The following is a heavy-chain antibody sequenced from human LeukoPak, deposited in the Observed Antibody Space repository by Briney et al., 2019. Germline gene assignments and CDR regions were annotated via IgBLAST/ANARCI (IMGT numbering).Heavy chain of an antibody. D-gene: IGHD3-16*01. Sequence: SETLSLTCTVSGASISSSTYHWSWIRQPPGKGLEWIGYIYYSGSTNYNPSLKSRVTISVDTSKNQFSLKLSSVTAADTAVYYCARDGGVTSSYYYYMDVWGKGTTVTVSS. CDR2: IYYSGST. J-gene: IGHJ6*03. CDR3: ARDGGVTSSYYYYMDV. V-gene: IGHV4-61*01. CDR1: GASISSSTYH.